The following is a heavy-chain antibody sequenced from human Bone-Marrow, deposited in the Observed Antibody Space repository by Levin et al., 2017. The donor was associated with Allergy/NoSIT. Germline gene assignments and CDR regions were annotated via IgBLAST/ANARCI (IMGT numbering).Heavy chain of an antibody. CDR1: GFTFSNTW. V-gene: IGHV3-15*01. D-gene: IGHD4-17*01. CDR2: INTQTHGVTT. CDR3: TTEVATVIFLTS. J-gene: IGHJ5*02. Sequence: GESLKISCTASGFTFSNTWMSWVRQAPGKGLEWVGHINTQTHGVTTDYAAPVKGRFTISRDDSKNTLYLQMNSLRTEDTAVYFCTTEVATVIFLTSWGQGTLVTVSS.